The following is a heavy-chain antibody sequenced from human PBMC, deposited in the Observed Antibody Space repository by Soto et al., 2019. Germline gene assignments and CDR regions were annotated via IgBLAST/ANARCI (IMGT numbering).Heavy chain of an antibody. CDR3: AAEGSTLQHAFDI. V-gene: IGHV1-58*01. CDR2: IVVGSGNT. Sequence: SVKVSCKASGSTFTSSAVQWVRQARGQRLEWIGWIVVGSGNTNYAQKFQERVTITRDMSTSTAYMELSSLRSEDTAVYYCAAEGSTLQHAFDIWGQGTMVTV. J-gene: IGHJ3*02. D-gene: IGHD6-13*01. CDR1: GSTFTSSA.